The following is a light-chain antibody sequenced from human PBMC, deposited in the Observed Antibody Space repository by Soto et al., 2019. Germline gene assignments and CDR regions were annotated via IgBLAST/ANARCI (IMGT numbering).Light chain of an antibody. V-gene: IGKV3-11*01. Sequence: DIVLTQSPFTLSLSPGERATISCRASQSVTDFLAWYQQKPGQAPRLLIYDASNWAAGIPARFSGSGSGTDFTLTISSLEPEDFAVYYCQQRSKWPLTFGGGTKVDIK. CDR3: QQRSKWPLT. CDR1: QSVTDF. CDR2: DAS. J-gene: IGKJ4*01.